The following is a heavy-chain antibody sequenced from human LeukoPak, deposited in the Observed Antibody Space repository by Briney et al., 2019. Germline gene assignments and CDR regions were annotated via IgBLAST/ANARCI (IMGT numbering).Heavy chain of an antibody. CDR3: ARDASGGSSGGERDSWYYLFDVAHNWFDP. CDR1: GFPFSSYA. J-gene: IGHJ5*02. V-gene: IGHV3-30-3*01. CDR2: ISYDGSNK. Sequence: PGRSLRLSCAASGFPFSSYAMHWVRQAPGKGLEWVAVISYDGSNKYYADSVKGRFTISRDNSKNTLYLQMNSLRAEDTAVYYCARDASGGSSGGERDSWYYLFDVAHNWFDPWGQGTLVTVSS. D-gene: IGHD6-13*01.